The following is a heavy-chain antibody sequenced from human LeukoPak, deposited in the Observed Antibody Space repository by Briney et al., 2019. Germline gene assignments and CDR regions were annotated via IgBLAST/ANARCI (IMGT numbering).Heavy chain of an antibody. J-gene: IGHJ4*02. V-gene: IGHV3-53*01. CDR2: IYSGGST. Sequence: GGSLTLSCAHSGFSASIHYASCVRQAPGEGLEWVSVIYSGGSTYYADSVKGRFTISRDNSKNTPYRQMNSRKAEDTALFYVARELVGGLFDSWGQGSLVTVSS. D-gene: IGHD2-15*01. CDR1: GFSASIHY. CDR3: ARELVGGLFDS.